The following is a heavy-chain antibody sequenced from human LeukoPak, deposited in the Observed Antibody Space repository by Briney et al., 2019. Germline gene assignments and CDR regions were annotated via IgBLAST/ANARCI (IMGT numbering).Heavy chain of an antibody. CDR3: AKTYYSSRAHYYYYYYMDV. V-gene: IGHV3-23*01. Sequence: GGSLRLSCAASGFTFSSYAMSWVRQAPGKGLEGVSAISGSGDSTFYADSVKGRFTISRDNSKNTRYLQMNSLRAEDTAVYYCAKTYYSSRAHYYYYYYMDVWGKGTTVTISS. CDR1: GFTFSSYA. CDR2: ISGSGDST. D-gene: IGHD3-10*01. J-gene: IGHJ6*03.